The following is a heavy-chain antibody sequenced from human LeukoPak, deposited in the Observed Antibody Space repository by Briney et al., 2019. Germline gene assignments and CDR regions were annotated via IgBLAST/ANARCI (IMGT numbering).Heavy chain of an antibody. CDR3: ARGGGGYEVRFDY. V-gene: IGHV3-11*01. J-gene: IGHJ4*02. CDR2: ISSSGSTI. D-gene: IGHD6-13*01. CDR1: GFTFSDYY. Sequence: PGRSLIISCASSGFTFSDYYMSRIRQAPGKGLEWVSYISSSGSTIYYADSVKGRFTISRDNAKNSLYLQMNSLRAEDTAVYYCARGGGGYEVRFDYWGQGTLVTVSS.